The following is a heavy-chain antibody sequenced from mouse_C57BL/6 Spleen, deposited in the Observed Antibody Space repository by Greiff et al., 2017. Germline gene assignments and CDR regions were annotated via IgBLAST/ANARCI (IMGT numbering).Heavy chain of an antibody. Sequence: EVQLVESGGGLVKPGGSLKLSCAASGFTFSSYAMSWVRQTPEKRLEWVATISDGGSYTYYPDNVKGRFTISRDNAKNNLYLQMSHLKSEDTAMYYCARDQAQATDAMDYWGQGTSVTVSS. CDR2: ISDGGSYT. CDR1: GFTFSSYA. V-gene: IGHV5-4*01. CDR3: ARDQAQATDAMDY. J-gene: IGHJ4*01. D-gene: IGHD3-2*02.